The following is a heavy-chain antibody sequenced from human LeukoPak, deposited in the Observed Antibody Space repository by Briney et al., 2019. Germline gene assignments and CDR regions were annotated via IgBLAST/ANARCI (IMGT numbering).Heavy chain of an antibody. Sequence: GGSLRLSCAASGFTFSSYWMYWVRQAPGKGLVWVSRDKSDGSTTNYADSVKGRFTISRDNAKNTLFLQMNSLRAEDTAVYYCVGDLSLGYWGQGTLVTVSS. CDR2: DKSDGSTT. CDR1: GFTFSSYW. D-gene: IGHD3-16*02. CDR3: VGDLSLGY. V-gene: IGHV3-74*01. J-gene: IGHJ4*02.